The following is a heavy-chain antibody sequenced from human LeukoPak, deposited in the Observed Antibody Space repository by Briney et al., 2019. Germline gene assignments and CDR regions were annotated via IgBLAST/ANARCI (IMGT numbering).Heavy chain of an antibody. CDR1: GYTFTSYG. V-gene: IGHV1-18*01. D-gene: IGHD6-19*01. J-gene: IGHJ4*02. CDR2: ISAYNGNT. Sequence: GASVKVSCKASGYTFTSYGISWVRQAPGQGLEWMGWISAYNGNTNYAQKLQGRVTMTTDTSTSTAYMELRSLRSDDTAVYYCARGRTSSGWYDPLDYFDYWGQGTLVTVSS. CDR3: ARGRTSSGWYDPLDYFDY.